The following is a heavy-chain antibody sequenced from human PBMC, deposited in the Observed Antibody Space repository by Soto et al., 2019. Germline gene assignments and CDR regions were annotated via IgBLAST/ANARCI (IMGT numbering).Heavy chain of an antibody. CDR1: GYTFTGYY. CDR3: ARDRLNYYYYGMDV. Sequence: ASVKVSCKASGYTFTGYYIHWVRQAPGQGLEWMGWINPNSGGTNYAQKFQGWVTMTRDTSISTAYMELSRLRSDDTAVYYCARDRLNYYYYGMDVWGQGTTVTVSS. CDR2: INPNSGGT. J-gene: IGHJ6*02. V-gene: IGHV1-2*04. D-gene: IGHD2-21*02.